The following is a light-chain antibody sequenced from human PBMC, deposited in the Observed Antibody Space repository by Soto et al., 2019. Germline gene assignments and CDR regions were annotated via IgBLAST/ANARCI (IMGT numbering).Light chain of an antibody. CDR3: QQYHNLWT. Sequence: EMVMTQSPAALAVSPGARATLSCRASQTVGFFLAWYQQKPGQAPRLLIYGANTRATGIPDRFSGSGSGTEFTLTITSLQSEDFALYYCQQYHNLWTFAQGTK. CDR2: GAN. J-gene: IGKJ1*01. V-gene: IGKV3-15*01. CDR1: QTVGFF.